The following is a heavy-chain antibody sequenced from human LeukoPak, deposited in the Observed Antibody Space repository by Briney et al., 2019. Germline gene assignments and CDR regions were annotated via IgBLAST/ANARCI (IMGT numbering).Heavy chain of an antibody. Sequence: GASVKVSCKASGYTFTSYDINWVRQATGQGLEWMGWMNPNSGNTGYAQKFQGRVTMTRNTSISTAYMELSSLRSEDTAVYYCARRRSGSTMRRFDPGAREPWSPSPQ. J-gene: IGHJ5*02. CDR2: MNPNSGNT. CDR1: GYTFTSYD. CDR3: ARRRSGSTMRRFDP. V-gene: IGHV1-8*01. D-gene: IGHD3-10*01.